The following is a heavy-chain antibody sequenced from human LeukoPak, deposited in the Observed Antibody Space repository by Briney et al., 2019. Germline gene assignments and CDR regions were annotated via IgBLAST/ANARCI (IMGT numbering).Heavy chain of an antibody. J-gene: IGHJ4*02. CDR1: GFTFGDYA. Sequence: PGGSLRLSCTASGFTFGDYAMSWFRQAPGKGLEWVGFIRSKAYGGTTEYAASVKGRFTISRDDSKSIAYLQMNSLKTEDTAVYYCTRAILSGSYFGPPLSKFDYWGQGTLVTVSS. D-gene: IGHD1-26*01. CDR3: TRAILSGSYFGPPLSKFDY. V-gene: IGHV3-49*03. CDR2: IRSKAYGGTT.